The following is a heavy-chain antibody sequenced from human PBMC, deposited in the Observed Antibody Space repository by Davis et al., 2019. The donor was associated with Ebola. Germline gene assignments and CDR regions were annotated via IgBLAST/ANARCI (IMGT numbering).Heavy chain of an antibody. V-gene: IGHV3-21*01. CDR3: ARDEDSKNAFDI. D-gene: IGHD2-15*01. CDR2: ISSSSSYI. Sequence: GESLKISCAASGFTFSSYSMNWVRQAPGKGLEWVSSISSSSSYIYYADSVKGRFTISRDNAKNSLYLQMNSLRAEDTAVYYCARDEDSKNAFDIWGQGTMVTVSS. CDR1: GFTFSSYS. J-gene: IGHJ3*02.